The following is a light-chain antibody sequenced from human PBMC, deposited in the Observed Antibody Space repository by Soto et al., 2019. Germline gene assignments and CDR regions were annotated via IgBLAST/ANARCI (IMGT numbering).Light chain of an antibody. J-gene: IGKJ4*01. Sequence: ENVLTQSPGSLSLSPGERASFSCRASHGVSSNFLAWYQQKPGQAPRLLIYGASSRATGIPDRFSGSGSGTDFTLTISRLEPEDFAVYYCQQYGLLPLTFGGGTKVDIK. CDR2: GAS. CDR3: QQYGLLPLT. V-gene: IGKV3-20*01. CDR1: HGVSSNF.